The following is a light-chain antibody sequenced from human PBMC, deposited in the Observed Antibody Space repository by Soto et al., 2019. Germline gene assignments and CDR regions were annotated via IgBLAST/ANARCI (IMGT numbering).Light chain of an antibody. CDR2: AAS. J-gene: IGKJ5*01. CDR1: QSICSS. Sequence: IQMTQSPSSLSASVGDRVTITCRAGQSICSSLTWYQQRPGKAPTLLIYAASSLQSGVPSRFRGSGYGTDFARTITILQPEDFATYYCQHSYHSPPITFGQGTRLEIK. V-gene: IGKV1-39*01. CDR3: QHSYHSPPIT.